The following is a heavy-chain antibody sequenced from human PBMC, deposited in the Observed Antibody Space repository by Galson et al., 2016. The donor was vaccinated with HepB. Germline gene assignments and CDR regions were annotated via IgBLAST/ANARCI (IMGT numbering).Heavy chain of an antibody. CDR1: GYSFTGHY. Sequence: SVKVSCKASGYSFTGHYMHWVRQAPGQGLEWVGRTNPNSGATNYAQNFQGRVTMTRDTSISTAYMELTGLRSDDTAVYYCVKESSGTYGWHFDYWGQGSQVTVSS. D-gene: IGHD1-26*01. J-gene: IGHJ4*02. CDR2: TNPNSGAT. CDR3: VKESSGTYGWHFDY. V-gene: IGHV1-2*06.